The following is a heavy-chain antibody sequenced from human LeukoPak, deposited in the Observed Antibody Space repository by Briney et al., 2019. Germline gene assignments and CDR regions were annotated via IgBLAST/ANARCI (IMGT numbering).Heavy chain of an antibody. J-gene: IGHJ4*02. D-gene: IGHD3-10*01. Sequence: PSETLSLTCSVYGGSFSGYYWSWIRQPPGEGLEWIGEINHSGSTNYNPSLKSRVTISVDTSKNQFSLKLSSVTAADTAVYYCARGGYYGSGSRNWGQGTLVTVSS. CDR3: ARGGYYGSGSRN. CDR2: INHSGST. CDR1: GGSFSGYY. V-gene: IGHV4-34*01.